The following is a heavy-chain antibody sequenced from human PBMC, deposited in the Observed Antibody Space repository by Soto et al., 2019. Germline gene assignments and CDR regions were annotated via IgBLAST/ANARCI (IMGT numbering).Heavy chain of an antibody. V-gene: IGHV4-34*01. Sequence: QVQLQQWGAGLLKPSETLSLTCAVYGGSFSGYYWSWIRQPPGKGLEWIGEINHSGSTNYNPSLTSRVTISVDKSKNQFSLKLSSVTAGATAVYYCARGQVVPAAILPETRWFDPWGQGTLVTVSS. CDR1: GGSFSGYY. CDR3: ARGQVVPAAILPETRWFDP. D-gene: IGHD2-2*01. J-gene: IGHJ5*02. CDR2: INHSGST.